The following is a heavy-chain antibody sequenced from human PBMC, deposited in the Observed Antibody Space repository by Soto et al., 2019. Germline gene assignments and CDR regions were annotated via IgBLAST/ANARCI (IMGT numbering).Heavy chain of an antibody. CDR3: AKDRPEGGYGWYFDY. V-gene: IGHV3-23*01. CDR2: ISGSGSST. Sequence: PGGSLRLSCAASGFTFSSYAMSWVRQAPGKGLEWVSAISGSGSSTYYADSVKGRFTISRDNSKNTLYLQMNSLRAEDTAVYYCAKDRPEGGYGWYFDYWGQGTLVTVSS. J-gene: IGHJ4*02. CDR1: GFTFSSYA. D-gene: IGHD5-12*01.